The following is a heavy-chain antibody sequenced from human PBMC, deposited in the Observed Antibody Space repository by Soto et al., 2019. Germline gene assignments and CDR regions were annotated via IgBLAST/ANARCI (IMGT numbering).Heavy chain of an antibody. CDR1: GGSISSGGYY. D-gene: IGHD3-22*01. CDR2: IYYSGST. J-gene: IGHJ6*02. Sequence: QVQLQESGPGLVKPSQTLSLTCTVSGGSISSGGYYWRWIRQHPGKGLEWLGYIYYSGSTYYNPSLKSRVTISVDTSKNQFSLKLSSVTAADTAVYYCARGNDSSGYYYYYYGMDVWGQGTTVTVSS. V-gene: IGHV4-31*03. CDR3: ARGNDSSGYYYYYYGMDV.